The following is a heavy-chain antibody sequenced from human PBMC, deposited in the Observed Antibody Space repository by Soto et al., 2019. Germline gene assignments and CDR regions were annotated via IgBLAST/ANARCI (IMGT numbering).Heavy chain of an antibody. Sequence: QVQLQESGPGLVKPSQTLSLTCTVSGGSINSGGYCWSWIRQHPGKGLDWIGCISYGGSTSYNPSLRSRVTISVDTSKNQFSLKLTSVTAADTAVYYCSRGILVWGQGALITVSS. CDR3: SRGILV. J-gene: IGHJ4*02. CDR2: ISYGGST. V-gene: IGHV4-31*03. CDR1: GGSINSGGYC. D-gene: IGHD5-18*01.